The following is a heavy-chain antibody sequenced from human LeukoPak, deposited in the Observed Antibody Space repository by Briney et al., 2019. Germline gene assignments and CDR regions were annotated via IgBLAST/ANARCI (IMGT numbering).Heavy chain of an antibody. Sequence: GGSLRLSCAASGFTFSSYEMNWVRKAPGKGREWVSNISSSGSTIYYADSVKGRFTISRDNAKNSLYLQMNSLRAEDTAVYYCARDPGYDYVWGSYRSFDYWGQGTLVTVSS. CDR2: ISSSGSTI. CDR1: GFTFSSYE. D-gene: IGHD3-16*02. J-gene: IGHJ4*02. V-gene: IGHV3-48*03. CDR3: ARDPGYDYVWGSYRSFDY.